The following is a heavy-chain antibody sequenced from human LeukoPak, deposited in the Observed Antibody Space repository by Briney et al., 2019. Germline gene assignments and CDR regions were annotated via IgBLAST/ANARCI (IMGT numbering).Heavy chain of an antibody. CDR3: TRLRGVRGVGFYFDY. CDR1: GGSFTSGIYY. CDR2: IYYSGST. J-gene: IGHJ4*02. V-gene: IGHV4-61*01. Sequence: PSETLSLTCTVSGGSFTSGIYYWSWIRQPPGTGLECIGYIYYSGSTNYNPSLKSRVTISVDTSKNQFSLKLTSVTAADTAVYYCTRLRGVRGVGFYFDYWGQGALVTVSS. D-gene: IGHD3-10*01.